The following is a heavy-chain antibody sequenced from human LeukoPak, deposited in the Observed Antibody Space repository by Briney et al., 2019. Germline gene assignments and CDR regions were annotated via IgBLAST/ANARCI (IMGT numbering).Heavy chain of an antibody. CDR2: IKQDGSEK. J-gene: IGHJ4*02. D-gene: IGHD2-15*01. CDR1: GFTFSSYW. CDR3: ASEMDYSQFDY. Sequence: GGSLRLSCAASGFTFSSYWMSWVRQAPGKGLEWVANIKQDGSEKYYVDSVKGRFTISRDNAKNSLYLQMNSLRAEDTAVYHCASEMDYSQFDYWGQGTLVTVSS. V-gene: IGHV3-7*01.